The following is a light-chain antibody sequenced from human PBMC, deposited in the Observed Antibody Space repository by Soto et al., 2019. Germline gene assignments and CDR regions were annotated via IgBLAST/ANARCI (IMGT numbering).Light chain of an antibody. J-gene: IGKJ1*01. V-gene: IGKV1-27*01. CDR2: AAS. Sequence: TKCPTSLTAFVSARVTITCRASQDISNYLGWYQQKQGKVPKLLISAASTLQTGVPSRFSGSASGTDFTLTISSLQPEDFETYYCLNDYSSPRTFGQGTKVDIK. CDR1: QDISNY. CDR3: LNDYSSPRT.